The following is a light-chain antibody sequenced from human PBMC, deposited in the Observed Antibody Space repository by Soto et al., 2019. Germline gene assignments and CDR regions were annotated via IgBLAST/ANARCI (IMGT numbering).Light chain of an antibody. CDR3: QQYGVSPGT. J-gene: IGKJ2*01. V-gene: IGKV3-20*01. CDR2: GAS. Sequence: EIELTQSPGTLSLSPGERATLSCRASRSVRSNYLAWYQQKLGQAPRLLIYGASSRASDIPDRFSGSGSGTDFTLTISRLDPEDFAVYFCQQYGVSPGTFGQGTKLEI. CDR1: RSVRSNY.